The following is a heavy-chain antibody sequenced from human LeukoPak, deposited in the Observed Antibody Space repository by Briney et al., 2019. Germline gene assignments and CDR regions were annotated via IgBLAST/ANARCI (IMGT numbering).Heavy chain of an antibody. CDR1: GFTFSSYS. J-gene: IGHJ3*02. CDR2: ISSSSSYI. D-gene: IGHD3-10*01. CDR3: AKGSMRDAFDI. V-gene: IGHV3-21*04. Sequence: GGSLRLSCAASGFTFSSYSMNWVRQAPGKGLEWVSSISSSSSYIYYADSVKGRFTISRDNAKNSLYLQMNSLRAEDTAVYYCAKGSMRDAFDIWGQGTMVTVSS.